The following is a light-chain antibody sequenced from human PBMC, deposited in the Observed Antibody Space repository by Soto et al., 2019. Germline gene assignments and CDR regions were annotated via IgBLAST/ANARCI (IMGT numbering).Light chain of an antibody. J-gene: IGLJ3*02. CDR2: EGS. V-gene: IGLV2-23*01. CDR1: SSDVGSYNL. CDR3: CSYAGSSTWV. Sequence: HSVLTQPASVSGSPGQSITISCTGTSSDVGSYNLVPWYQQHPGKAPKLMIYEGSKRPSGVSNRFSGSKSGNTASLTISGLQAEDEADYYCCSYAGSSTWVFGGGTKLTVL.